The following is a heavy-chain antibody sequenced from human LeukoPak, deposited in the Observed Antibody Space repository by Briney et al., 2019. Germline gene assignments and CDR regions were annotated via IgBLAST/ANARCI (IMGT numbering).Heavy chain of an antibody. D-gene: IGHD5-24*01. CDR3: ARLGNGYNRYSFES. V-gene: IGHV4-39*01. Sequence: SETLSLTCTVFGGSISSSTYSWVWIRQPPGQGLEWIGNIYYSGSTDYNPSLKSRVLIFVDTSKNQFSLKLRSVTAADTAVYYCARLGNGYNRYSFESWGQGNLVTVSS. CDR1: GGSISSSTYS. J-gene: IGHJ4*02. CDR2: IYYSGST.